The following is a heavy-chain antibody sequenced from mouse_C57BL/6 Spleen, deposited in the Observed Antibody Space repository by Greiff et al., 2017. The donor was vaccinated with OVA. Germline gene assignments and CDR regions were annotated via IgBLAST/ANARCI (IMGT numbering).Heavy chain of an antibody. J-gene: IGHJ2*01. D-gene: IGHD4-1*01. CDR2: IDPSDSET. Sequence: QVQLKESGAELVRPGSSVKLSCKASGYTFTSYWMHWVKQRPIQGLEWIGNIDPSDSETHYNQKFKDKATLTVDKSSSTAYMQLSSLTSEDSAVYYCARDGTEYFDYWGQGTTLTVSS. CDR3: ARDGTEYFDY. CDR1: GYTFTSYW. V-gene: IGHV1-52*01.